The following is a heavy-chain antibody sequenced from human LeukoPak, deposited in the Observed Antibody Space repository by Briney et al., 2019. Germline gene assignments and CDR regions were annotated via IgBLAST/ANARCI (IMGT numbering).Heavy chain of an antibody. CDR1: GFTFSSYT. CDR2: ISGSSSYL. J-gene: IGHJ3*02. CDR3: ARVSQLYRDI. Sequence: GGSLRLSCAASGFTFSSYTMNWVRQAPGKGLGWVSSISGSSSYLFYADSVKGRFTISRDNAKNSLYLQMDTLRAEDTALYYCARVSQLYRDIWGQGTMVTVSS. D-gene: IGHD2-2*02. V-gene: IGHV3-21*01.